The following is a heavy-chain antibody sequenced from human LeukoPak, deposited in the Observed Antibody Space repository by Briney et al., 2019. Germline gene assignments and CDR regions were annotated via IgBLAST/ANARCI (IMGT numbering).Heavy chain of an antibody. CDR1: GFTFSSYA. J-gene: IGHJ4*02. V-gene: IGHV3-23*01. Sequence: GGSLRLSCVASGFTFSSYAMSWVRQAPGRGLEWVSIVSDSGSSTYYADSVKGRFTISRDNAKNSLYLQMNSLRAEDTAVYYCARIADSSGYYLFDYWGQGTLVTVSS. CDR3: ARIADSSGYYLFDY. D-gene: IGHD3-22*01. CDR2: VSDSGSST.